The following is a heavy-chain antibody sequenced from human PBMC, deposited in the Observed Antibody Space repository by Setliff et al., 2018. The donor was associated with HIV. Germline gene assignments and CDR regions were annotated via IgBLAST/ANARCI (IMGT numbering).Heavy chain of an antibody. J-gene: IGHJ4*02. CDR3: ARGRWLQSFDY. V-gene: IGHV1-69*05. CDR2: IITIFGTT. D-gene: IGHD5-12*01. CDR1: GGSFSSFA. Sequence: TCKVSGGSFSSFAISWVRQAPGNGLEWMGGIITIFGTTNYAQKVQGRVTLSTDESTSTAYMQLSSLTSEDTAVYYCARGRWLQSFDYWGQGTLVTVSS.